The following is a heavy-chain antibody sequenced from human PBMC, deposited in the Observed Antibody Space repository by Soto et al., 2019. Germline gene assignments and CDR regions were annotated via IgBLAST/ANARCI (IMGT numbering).Heavy chain of an antibody. CDR3: AREGDYGEVGY. CDR2: INHNGSS. V-gene: IGHV4-34*01. Sequence: QVQLQQWGAGLLKPSETLSLTCAVYGGSFSGHYWSWIRQPPGKGLEWIGEINHNGSSNYNPSLKCRVNISVDTSKNQLFLKLSSVTAADTAVYYCAREGDYGEVGYWGQGTLVTVSS. CDR1: GGSFSGHY. J-gene: IGHJ4*02. D-gene: IGHD4-17*01.